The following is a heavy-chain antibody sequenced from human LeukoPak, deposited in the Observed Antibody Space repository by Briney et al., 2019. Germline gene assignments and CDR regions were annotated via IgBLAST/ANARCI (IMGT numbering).Heavy chain of an antibody. Sequence: SETLSLTCTVSGGSISSYYWSWIRQPLGKGLEWIGYVYYSGRTNYNPSLTSRVTISVDTSKNQFSLKLTSVTAADTAVYYCARGSGNYWQVSFDYWGQGTLVTVSS. D-gene: IGHD1-26*01. CDR1: GGSISSYY. CDR2: VYYSGRT. V-gene: IGHV4-59*08. J-gene: IGHJ4*02. CDR3: ARGSGNYWQVSFDY.